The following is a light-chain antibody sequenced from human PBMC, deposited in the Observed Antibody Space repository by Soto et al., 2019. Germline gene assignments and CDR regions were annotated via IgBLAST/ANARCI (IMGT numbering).Light chain of an antibody. CDR3: QQYENWPLT. CDR2: DTS. Sequence: RVMTQSPVTLSVSPGESATLSCRASQSVSSHVAWYQQKAGRAPRLLIYDTSSRVTGVPARFSGSGSETELTLTISGLQSEDLAVYYCQQYENWPLTCGGGTTLQIK. CDR1: QSVSSH. J-gene: IGKJ4*01. V-gene: IGKV3-15*01.